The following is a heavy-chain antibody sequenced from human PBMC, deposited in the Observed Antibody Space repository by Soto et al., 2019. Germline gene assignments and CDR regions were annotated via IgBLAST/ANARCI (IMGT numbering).Heavy chain of an antibody. CDR2: ISYDGSNK. CDR1: GFTFSSYA. CDR3: ASIAVAGTGDAFDL. D-gene: IGHD6-19*01. J-gene: IGHJ3*01. V-gene: IGHV3-30-3*01. Sequence: QVQLVESGGGVVQPGRSLRLSCAASGFTFSSYAMHWVRQAPGKGLEWVAVISYDGSNKYYADSVKGRFTISRDNSKNTLYLQMNSLRAEDTAVYYCASIAVAGTGDAFDLWGQGTMVTVSS.